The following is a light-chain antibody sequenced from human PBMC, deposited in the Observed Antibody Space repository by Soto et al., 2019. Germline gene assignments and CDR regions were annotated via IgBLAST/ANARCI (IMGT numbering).Light chain of an antibody. Sequence: EIVLTQSPGTLSLSPGERATLSCRASQSVSGSYLAWYQQKPGQAPRLLIYGASSRATGIPDRFSGSGSGTDFTLTISRLEPDDFAVYYCQQYKTFGQGTKVDIK. V-gene: IGKV3-20*01. CDR1: QSVSGSY. CDR3: QQYKT. J-gene: IGKJ1*01. CDR2: GAS.